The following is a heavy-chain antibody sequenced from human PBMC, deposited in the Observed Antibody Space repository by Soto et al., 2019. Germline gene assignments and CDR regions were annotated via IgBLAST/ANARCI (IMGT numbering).Heavy chain of an antibody. J-gene: IGHJ4*02. D-gene: IGHD1-26*01. Sequence: PLRLSCTASQFTFSSYGRHWVHQNPFKLLEWLAVIWHDGTNKYYADSVKGRFTISRDNSKNTLYLQMNSLRVEDTAVYYCARDKSHYIIQPEYWGQGTLVTVSS. CDR1: QFTFSSYG. CDR2: IWHDGTNK. V-gene: IGHV3-33*01. CDR3: ARDKSHYIIQPEY.